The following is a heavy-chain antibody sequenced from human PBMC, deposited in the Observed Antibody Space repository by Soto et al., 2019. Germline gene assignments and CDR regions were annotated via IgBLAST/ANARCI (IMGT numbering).Heavy chain of an antibody. CDR1: GFTFSSYS. Sequence: GGSLRLSCAASGFTFSSYSMNWVRQAPGKGLEWVSYISSSSTIYYADSVKGRFTISRDNAKNSLYLQMNSLRAEDTAVYYCARDPTTSSSGPDAFDIWGQGTMVTVSS. D-gene: IGHD6-19*01. J-gene: IGHJ3*02. CDR2: ISSSSTI. CDR3: ARDPTTSSSGPDAFDI. V-gene: IGHV3-48*04.